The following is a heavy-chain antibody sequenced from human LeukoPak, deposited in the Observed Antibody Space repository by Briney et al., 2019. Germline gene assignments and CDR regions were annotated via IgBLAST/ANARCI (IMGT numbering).Heavy chain of an antibody. V-gene: IGHV3-21*01. Sequence: GGSLRLSCAASGFTFSSYEMNWVRQAPGKGLEWVSSISRTSTYIYYADSVKGRFTISRDNAKNSLYLQMTSLRDEDTAVYYCARDPDYYGSGTYYNHYFDYWGQGTLVTVSS. CDR3: ARDPDYYGSGTYYNHYFDY. D-gene: IGHD3-10*01. J-gene: IGHJ4*02. CDR2: ISRTSTYI. CDR1: GFTFSSYE.